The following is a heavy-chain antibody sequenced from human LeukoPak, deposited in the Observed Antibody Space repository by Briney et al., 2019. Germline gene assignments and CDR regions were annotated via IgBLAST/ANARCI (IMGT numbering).Heavy chain of an antibody. D-gene: IGHD6-19*01. J-gene: IGHJ4*02. CDR3: ARDGSVAVAGVGIDY. CDR2: IKQDGSEK. Sequence: PGGSLRLSCAASGFTFSSYWMSWVRQAPGKGLEWVANIKQDGSEKYYVDSVKGRFTISRDNAKNSLYLQMNSVRAEDTAVYYCARDGSVAVAGVGIDYWGQGTLVTVSS. CDR1: GFTFSSYW. V-gene: IGHV3-7*01.